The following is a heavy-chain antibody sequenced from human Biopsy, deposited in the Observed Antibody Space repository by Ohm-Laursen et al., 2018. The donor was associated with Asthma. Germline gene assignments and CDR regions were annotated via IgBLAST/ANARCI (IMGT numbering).Heavy chain of an antibody. CDR2: VFWSGTT. CDR3: ARVASYGDIYFAIDV. J-gene: IGHJ6*02. V-gene: IGHV4-30-4*01. D-gene: IGHD5-18*01. CDR1: GAYIGSRDHH. Sequence: SQTLSLTCTVGGAYIGSRDHHWSWIRQSPGTGLEWIGFVFWSGTTHYNRSLERRLSISIDTTRNEFSMTLRSVTAADTAVYFFARVASYGDIYFAIDVWGLGTTV.